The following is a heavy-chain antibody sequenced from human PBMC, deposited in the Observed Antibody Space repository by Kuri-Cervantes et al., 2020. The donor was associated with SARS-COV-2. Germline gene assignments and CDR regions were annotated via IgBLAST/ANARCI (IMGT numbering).Heavy chain of an antibody. Sequence: SETLSFTCTLSGGSISSHYWSWIRQPPGKGLEWIGSIYYSGSTYYNPSLKSRVTISVDTSKNQFSLKLSSVTAADTAVYYCARGSSGWSPNWFDPWGQGTLVTVSS. D-gene: IGHD6-19*01. J-gene: IGHJ5*02. CDR2: IYYSGST. CDR1: GGSISSHY. CDR3: ARGSSGWSPNWFDP. V-gene: IGHV4-59*05.